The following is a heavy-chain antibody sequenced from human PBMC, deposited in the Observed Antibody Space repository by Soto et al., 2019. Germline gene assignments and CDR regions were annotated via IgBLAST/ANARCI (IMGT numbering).Heavy chain of an antibody. CDR1: GFTFRNFG. CDR3: VKDSSPGGYFDS. D-gene: IGHD2-15*01. J-gene: IGHJ4*02. Sequence: QVQLVESGGGVVHPGRSLRLSCAVSGFTFRNFGMHWVRQAPGKGLEWVAVISYDGSEKYYAESVKGRFTVFRDNYKNTLSIQMNSLRSDETAVYYCVKDSSPGGYFDSWGQGTLVTVSS. CDR2: ISYDGSEK. V-gene: IGHV3-30*18.